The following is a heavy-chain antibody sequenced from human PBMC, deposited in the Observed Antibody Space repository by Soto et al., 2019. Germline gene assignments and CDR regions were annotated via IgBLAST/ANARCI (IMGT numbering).Heavy chain of an antibody. Sequence: SETLSLTCTVSGHSLSSGGYYWSWIRQHPGKGLEWVGYIYFTGTTLYNPSLKSRLAISVDTSKNQFSLKLTSATAADTAVYYCARDWGSSGWPNWGRGVLVTVSS. V-gene: IGHV4-31*03. CDR3: ARDWGSSGWPN. D-gene: IGHD6-19*01. CDR1: GHSLSSGGYY. CDR2: IYFTGTT. J-gene: IGHJ4*02.